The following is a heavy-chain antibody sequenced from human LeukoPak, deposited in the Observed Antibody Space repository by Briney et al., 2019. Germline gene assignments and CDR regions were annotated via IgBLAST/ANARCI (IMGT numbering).Heavy chain of an antibody. CDR3: AKDNWHYVTSDFDY. CDR2: ISGSGGST. J-gene: IGHJ4*02. V-gene: IGHV3-23*01. CDR1: VFTFSSYE. Sequence: GGSLRLSCAASVFTFSSYEMNWVRQAPGKGLEWVSAISGSGGSTYYADSVKGRFTISRDNSKNTLYLQMNSLRAEDTAVYYCAKDNWHYVTSDFDYWGQGTLVTVSS. D-gene: IGHD1-7*01.